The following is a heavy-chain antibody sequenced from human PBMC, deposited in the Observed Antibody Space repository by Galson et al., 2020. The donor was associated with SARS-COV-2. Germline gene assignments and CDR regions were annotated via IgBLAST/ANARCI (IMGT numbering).Heavy chain of an antibody. Sequence: ASVKVSCKASGYTFTGYYMHWVRQAPGQGLEWMGRINPNNGGTNSAQKFQGRVTMTRDTSISTAYMELSSLRSDDTAVYYCARDWSSGWNLFDYWGQGTLVTVSS. CDR2: INPNNGGT. D-gene: IGHD6-19*01. CDR3: ARDWSSGWNLFDY. V-gene: IGHV1-2*02. J-gene: IGHJ4*02. CDR1: GYTFTGYY.